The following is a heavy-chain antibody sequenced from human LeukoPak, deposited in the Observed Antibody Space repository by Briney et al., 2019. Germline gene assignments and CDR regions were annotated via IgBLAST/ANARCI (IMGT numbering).Heavy chain of an antibody. V-gene: IGHV4-61*08. J-gene: IGHJ3*02. CDR2: IYYSGST. Sequence: SETLSLTCTVSGGSISSGGYYWSWIRQHPGKGLEWIGYIYYSGSTNYNPSLKSRVTISVDTSKNQFSLKLSSVTAADTAVYYCARHGLRITIFGVEKNDAFDIWGQGTMVTVSS. CDR1: GGSISSGGYY. D-gene: IGHD3-3*01. CDR3: ARHGLRITIFGVEKNDAFDI.